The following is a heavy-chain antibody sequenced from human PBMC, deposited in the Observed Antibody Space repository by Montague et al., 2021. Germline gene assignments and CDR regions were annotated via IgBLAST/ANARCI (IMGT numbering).Heavy chain of an antibody. D-gene: IGHD2-8*01. V-gene: IGHV4-39*01. J-gene: IGHJ4*02. CDR3: ARLDIVLIYWGFDY. CDR1: GGSISSSNYH. CDR2: IIYTGNT. Sequence: SETLSLTCIVSGGSISSSNYHWGWIRQPPGKGLEWIGSIIYTGNTYYNPSLKSRVTMSVDTSRNQFSLKLTSVTAADTAVYYCARLDIVLIYWGFDYWGQGTRVTVSS.